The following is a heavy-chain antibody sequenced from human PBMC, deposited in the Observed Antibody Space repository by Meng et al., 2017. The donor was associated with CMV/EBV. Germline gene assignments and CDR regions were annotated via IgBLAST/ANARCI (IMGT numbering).Heavy chain of an antibody. CDR1: GLTFDDYT. Sequence: GESLKISCAASGLTFDDYTMHWVRQAPGKGLEWVSLISWDGGSTYYADSVKGRFTISRDNSKNSLYLQMNSLRTEDTALYYCTKDILEVPVPAAILSYGMDVWGQGTTVTVSS. V-gene: IGHV3-43*01. CDR2: ISWDGGST. CDR3: TKDILEVPVPAAILSYGMDV. D-gene: IGHD2-2*02. J-gene: IGHJ6*02.